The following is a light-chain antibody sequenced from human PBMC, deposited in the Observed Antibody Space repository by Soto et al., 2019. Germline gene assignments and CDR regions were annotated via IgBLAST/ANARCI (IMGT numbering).Light chain of an antibody. CDR2: YDD. Sequence: QLVLTQPPSVSEAPRQRVTISCSGSSSNIGNNAVNWYQQLPGKAPKLLIYYDDLLPSGVSDRFSGSKSGTSASLAISGLQSEDEADYYCAAWDDSLNCVVFGGGTKVTVL. CDR3: AAWDDSLNCVV. V-gene: IGLV1-36*01. J-gene: IGLJ2*01. CDR1: SSNIGNNA.